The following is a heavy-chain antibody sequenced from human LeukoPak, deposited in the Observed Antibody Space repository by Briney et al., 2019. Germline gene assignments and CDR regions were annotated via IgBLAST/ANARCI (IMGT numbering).Heavy chain of an antibody. CDR2: IRSKAYGGTT. V-gene: IGHV3-49*04. Sequence: GGSLRLSCTASGFTFGDYAMRWVRQAPGKGLEWVGFIRSKAYGGTTEYAASVKGRFPISRYDSKSIAYLQMNSLKTEDTAVYYCTRSAGYSSGWYHDYWGQGTLVTVSS. CDR1: GFTFGDYA. D-gene: IGHD6-19*01. CDR3: TRSAGYSSGWYHDY. J-gene: IGHJ4*02.